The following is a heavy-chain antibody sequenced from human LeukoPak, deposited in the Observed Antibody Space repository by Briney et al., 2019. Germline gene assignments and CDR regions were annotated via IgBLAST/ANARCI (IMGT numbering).Heavy chain of an antibody. V-gene: IGHV5-10-1*01. Sequence: GESLKISCKGSGYSFTSYWISWVRQMPGKGLEWMGRIAPGDSYTNYSPSFQGHVTISADKSDSTAYLQWSSLKASDTAMYYCARHRDCSIGSCYPDFWGQGTLVTVSS. CDR3: ARHRDCSIGSCYPDF. J-gene: IGHJ4*02. CDR1: GYSFTSYW. CDR2: IAPGDSYT. D-gene: IGHD2-15*01.